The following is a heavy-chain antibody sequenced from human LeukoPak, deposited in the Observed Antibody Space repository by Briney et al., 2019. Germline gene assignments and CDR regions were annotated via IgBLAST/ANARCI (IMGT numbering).Heavy chain of an antibody. D-gene: IGHD4-17*01. Sequence: GGSLRLSCAASGFTFSSYSMNWVRQAPGKGLEWVSSISSSSSYIYYADSVKGRFTISRDNAKNSLYLQMNSLRAEDTAVYYCAMLMTTVSLFDYWGQGTLVTVSS. J-gene: IGHJ4*02. V-gene: IGHV3-21*01. CDR2: ISSSSSYI. CDR1: GFTFSSYS. CDR3: AMLMTTVSLFDY.